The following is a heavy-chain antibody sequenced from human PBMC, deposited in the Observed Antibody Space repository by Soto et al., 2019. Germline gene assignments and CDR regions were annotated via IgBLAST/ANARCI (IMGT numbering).Heavy chain of an antibody. J-gene: IGHJ5*02. D-gene: IGHD6-13*01. V-gene: IGHV3-23*01. CDR2: ISGSGGST. CDR1: GFTFSSYA. Sequence: EVQLLESGGGLVQPGGSLRLSCAASGFTFSSYAMSWVRQAPGKGLEWVSAISGSGGSTYYADSVKGRFTISRDNSKNTLYLQMNSLRADDTAVYYCAKGGHYSRTLDWFDPWGQGTLVTVSS. CDR3: AKGGHYSRTLDWFDP.